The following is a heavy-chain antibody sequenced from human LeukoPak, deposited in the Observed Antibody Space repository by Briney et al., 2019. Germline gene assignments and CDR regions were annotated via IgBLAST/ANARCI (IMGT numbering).Heavy chain of an antibody. CDR2: ISSSDSTI. D-gene: IGHD2-15*01. J-gene: IGHJ4*02. Sequence: GGSLRLSCAASGFTLSSYEMHWVRQPPGRGLEWVSYISSSDSTIYYADSVKGRFTISRDNAKNSLYLQMNSLRAEDTAFYYCARDDGCSSSFDYWGQGTLVTVSS. CDR1: GFTLSSYE. V-gene: IGHV3-48*03. CDR3: ARDDGCSSSFDY.